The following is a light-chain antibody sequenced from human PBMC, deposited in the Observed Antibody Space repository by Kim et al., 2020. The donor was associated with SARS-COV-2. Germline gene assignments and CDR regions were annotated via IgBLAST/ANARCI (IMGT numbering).Light chain of an antibody. CDR2: KVS. CDR1: QIIVCSDVNTY. V-gene: IGKV2-30*01. Sequence: VVMTQSPLSLPVTLGQPASISCRSSQIIVCSDVNTYLNWFQQSTGQSPRRLIYKVSNRDSGVPDRLSGSGSGTDFSLKISRVKAKDVGVYDCRRGIHPITFGHGTRLEIK. J-gene: IGKJ5*01. CDR3: RRGIHPIT.